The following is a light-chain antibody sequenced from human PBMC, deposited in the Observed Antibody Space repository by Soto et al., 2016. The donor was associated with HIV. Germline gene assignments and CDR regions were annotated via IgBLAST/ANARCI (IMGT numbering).Light chain of an antibody. CDR2: ATS. CDR1: QSISSY. Sequence: DIQMTQSPSSLSASVGDRVTITCRASQSISSYLNWYQQKPGKAPKLLIYATSTLQSGVPSRFSGSGSGTDFTLTISSLHPEDFATYYCQQSYSNTPLTFGGGPRWRSN. V-gene: IGKV1-39*01. CDR3: QQSYSNTPLT. J-gene: IGKJ4*01.